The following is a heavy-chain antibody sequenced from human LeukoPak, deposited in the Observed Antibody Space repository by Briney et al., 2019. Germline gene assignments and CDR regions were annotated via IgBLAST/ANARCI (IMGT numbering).Heavy chain of an antibody. J-gene: IGHJ5*02. CDR2: IWYDRSNK. CDR1: GFTFSSYG. Sequence: PGGSLRLSCAASGFTFSSYGMHWVRQAPGKGLEWVAVIWYDRSNKYYADSVKGRFTISRDNSKNTLYLQMNSLRAEDTAVYYCARDWNTAMADPWGQGTLVTVSS. CDR3: ARDWNTAMADP. D-gene: IGHD5-18*01. V-gene: IGHV3-33*01.